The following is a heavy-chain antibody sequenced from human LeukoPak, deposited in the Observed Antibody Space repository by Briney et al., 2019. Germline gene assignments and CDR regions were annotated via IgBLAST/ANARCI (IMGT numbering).Heavy chain of an antibody. J-gene: IGHJ4*02. Sequence: PGRSLRLSCAASGFTFSTYAMSWVRQAPGKGLELVSAISGSGAITYYADSVKGRFTISRDNSKNTLYLQMNSLRAEDTAVYYCAKTKGSAWYPLDYWGQGTLVTVSS. V-gene: IGHV3-23*01. CDR3: AKTKGSAWYPLDY. CDR1: GFTFSTYA. CDR2: ISGSGAIT. D-gene: IGHD6-19*01.